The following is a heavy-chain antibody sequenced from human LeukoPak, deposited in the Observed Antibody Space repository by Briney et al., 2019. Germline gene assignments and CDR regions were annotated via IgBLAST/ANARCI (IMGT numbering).Heavy chain of an antibody. CDR1: GYTFTGSY. V-gene: IGHV1-2*02. J-gene: IGHJ4*02. CDR3: ARDLGCSGSSCYYASDY. D-gene: IGHD2-2*01. CDR2: INPDSGGT. Sequence: ASVKVSCKASGYTFTGSYIHWVRQAPGQRLEWMGWINPDSGGTNYAHKFQGRATVTRDTSISTAYMELSRLRSDDTAFYYCARDLGCSGSSCYYASDYWGQGTLVTVSS.